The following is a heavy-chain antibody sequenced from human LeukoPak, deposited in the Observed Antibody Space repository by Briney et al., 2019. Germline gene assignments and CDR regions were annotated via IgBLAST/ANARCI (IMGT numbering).Heavy chain of an antibody. J-gene: IGHJ4*02. V-gene: IGHV3-30*18. Sequence: GGSLRLSCAASGFTFSSYGMHWVRQAPGKGLEWVAVISYDGSNKYYADSVKGRFTISRNNSKNTLYLQMNSLRAEDTAVYYCAKEQQPGGFDYWGQGTLVTVSS. CDR1: GFTFSSYG. CDR3: AKEQQPGGFDY. CDR2: ISYDGSNK. D-gene: IGHD6-13*01.